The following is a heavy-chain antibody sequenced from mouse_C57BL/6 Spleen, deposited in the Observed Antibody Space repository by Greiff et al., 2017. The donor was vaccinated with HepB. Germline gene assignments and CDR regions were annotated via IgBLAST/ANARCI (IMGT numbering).Heavy chain of an antibody. J-gene: IGHJ2*01. Sequence: EVQLQQSGPELVKPGASVKISCKASGYSFTGYYMNWVKQSPEKSLEWIGEINPRTGGTTYNQKFKAKATLTVDKSSSTAYMQLKSLTSEESAVYYCARESNPYCDYWGQGTTLTVSA. V-gene: IGHV1-42*01. CDR2: INPRTGGT. CDR1: GYSFTGYY. D-gene: IGHD2-5*01. CDR3: ARESNPYCDY.